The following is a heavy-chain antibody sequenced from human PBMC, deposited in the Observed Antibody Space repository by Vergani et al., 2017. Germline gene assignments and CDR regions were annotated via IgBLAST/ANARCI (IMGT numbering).Heavy chain of an antibody. CDR2: LTGGGGST. CDR1: GFTFSTYA. V-gene: IGHV3-23*01. D-gene: IGHD1-26*01. Sequence: EVQLLESGGSLKQPGGSVRLSCAASGFTFSTYAMHWVRQAPGNGLEWVSALTGGGGSTYYADSFKGRFIISRDNSSDTLYLQMNSLRPEDTATYYCVKDAVSYENFFDSWGQGTLVTVSS. J-gene: IGHJ4*02. CDR3: VKDAVSYENFFDS.